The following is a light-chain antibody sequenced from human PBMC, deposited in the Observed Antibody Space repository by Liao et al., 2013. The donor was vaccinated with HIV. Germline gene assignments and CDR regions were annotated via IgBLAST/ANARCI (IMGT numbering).Light chain of an antibody. Sequence: SYELTQPPSVSVFSGTRQPASPALEIIWGRKSASWYQQRPGQSPVLVIYQDNKRPSGIPERFSGSNYGNTATLTISGTQAMDEADYYCQAWDSSTAVFGAGTKVTVL. CDR2: QDN. V-gene: IGLV3-1*01. J-gene: IGLJ1*01. CDR1: IWGRKS. CDR3: QAWDSSTAV.